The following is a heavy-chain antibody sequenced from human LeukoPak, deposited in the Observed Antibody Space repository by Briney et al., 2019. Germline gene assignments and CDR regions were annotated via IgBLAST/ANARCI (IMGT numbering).Heavy chain of an antibody. D-gene: IGHD2-21*02. CDR3: ARASQSWEVTVVDYFHF. Sequence: GGSLRLSCAASGFTFSDYYMSWIRQAPGKGLEWVSYISSSGSTIYYADSVKGRFTISRDNAKNSLYLQMNSLRAEDTAIYYCARASQSWEVTVVDYFHFWGQGTLVTVSS. J-gene: IGHJ4*02. V-gene: IGHV3-11*01. CDR1: GFTFSDYY. CDR2: ISSSGSTI.